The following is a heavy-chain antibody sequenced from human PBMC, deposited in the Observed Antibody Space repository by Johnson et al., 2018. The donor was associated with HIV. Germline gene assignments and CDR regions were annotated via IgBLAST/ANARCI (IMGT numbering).Heavy chain of an antibody. CDR2: ISYDGSDK. J-gene: IGHJ3*02. D-gene: IGHD5-24*01. CDR1: GFTFSSYA. Sequence: QVQLVESGGGVVQPGRSLRLSCAASGFTFSSYAMHWVRQAPGKGLEWVAFISYDGSDKYYADSVKGRFTISRDNSKYTLYLQMNSLRTEDTAVYYCARPGDNYDAFDIWGQGTTVIVSS. V-gene: IGHV3-30-3*01. CDR3: ARPGDNYDAFDI.